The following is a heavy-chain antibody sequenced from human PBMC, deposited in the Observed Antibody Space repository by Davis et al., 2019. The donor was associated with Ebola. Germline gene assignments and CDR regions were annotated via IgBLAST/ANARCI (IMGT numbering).Heavy chain of an antibody. CDR2: INSDGSRT. D-gene: IGHD3-10*01. CDR1: GFTFSSYW. Sequence: HTGGSLRLSCAASGFTFSSYWMHWVRQAPGKGLVWVSRINSDGSRTNYADSVKGRFTMSRDNAKSTLYLQMNSLRAEDTAVYYCAKDTLWFGELLYHDAFDIWGQGTMVTVSS. CDR3: AKDTLWFGELLYHDAFDI. V-gene: IGHV3-74*01. J-gene: IGHJ3*02.